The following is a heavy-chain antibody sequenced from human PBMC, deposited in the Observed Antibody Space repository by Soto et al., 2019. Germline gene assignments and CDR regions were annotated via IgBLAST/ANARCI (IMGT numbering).Heavy chain of an antibody. CDR1: GFTFRRYA. V-gene: IGHV3-23*01. CDR2: ISRNGGST. CDR3: AKDNGPPGTTDWYFDF. Sequence: EVQLLESGGGLLQPGGSLRLSCAASGFTFRRYAMNWVRQAPVKGLEWVSGISRNGGSTYYADPVKGRFTISRDNSKNTLYLQMNSLRAEDTALYYCAKDNGPPGTTDWYFDFWGRGTLVSVSS. D-gene: IGHD2-8*01. J-gene: IGHJ2*01.